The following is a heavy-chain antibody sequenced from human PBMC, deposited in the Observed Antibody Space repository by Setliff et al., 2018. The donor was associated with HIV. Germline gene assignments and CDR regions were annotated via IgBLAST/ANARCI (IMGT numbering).Heavy chain of an antibody. CDR3: AKRTALTGGPFDY. V-gene: IGHV3-23*03. D-gene: IGHD2-8*02. CDR1: GFTFRTYG. CDR2: IYTDDSNT. J-gene: IGHJ4*02. Sequence: PGGSLRLSCAASGFTFRTYGMHWVRQAPGKGLEWVSIIYTDDSNTYYAESVKGRFTISRDNSKNTLYLQMNSLRAEDTAVYYCAKRTALTGGPFDYWGQGTLVTVSS.